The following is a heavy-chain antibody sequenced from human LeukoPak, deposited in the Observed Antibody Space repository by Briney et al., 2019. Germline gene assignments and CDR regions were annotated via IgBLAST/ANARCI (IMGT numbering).Heavy chain of an antibody. CDR1: GGSISSGSYY. CDR2: IYTSGST. Sequence: PSETLSLTCTVSGGSISSGSYYWSWIRQPAGKGLEWIGRIYTSGSTNYNPSLKSRVTISVDTSKNQFSLKRSSVTAADTAVYYCARGYGDYGWGQGTLVTVSS. CDR3: ARGYGDYG. D-gene: IGHD4-17*01. J-gene: IGHJ4*02. V-gene: IGHV4-61*02.